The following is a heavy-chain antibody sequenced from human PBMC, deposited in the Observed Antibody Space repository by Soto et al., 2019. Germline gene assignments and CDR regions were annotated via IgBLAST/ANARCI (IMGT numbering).Heavy chain of an antibody. J-gene: IGHJ4*02. CDR1: GGSISSDNY. Sequence: QVQLQESGPGLVKPSQTLSLTCTVSGGSISSDNYWSWIRQPPGKGLEWIRHIYYSGGTFYNPSLKSRVTIAVDTSKNQFSLKLTSVTAADTAVYYCARVAYGDYQPMFDYWGQGTLVAVSS. D-gene: IGHD4-17*01. V-gene: IGHV4-30-4*01. CDR2: IYYSGGT. CDR3: ARVAYGDYQPMFDY.